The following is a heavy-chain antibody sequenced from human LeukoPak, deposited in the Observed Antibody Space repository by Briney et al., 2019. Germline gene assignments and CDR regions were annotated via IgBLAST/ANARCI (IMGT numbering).Heavy chain of an antibody. CDR1: GFTFSSYS. J-gene: IGHJ4*02. Sequence: GGSLRLSCAASGFTFSSYSMNWVRQAPGKGLEWVSSISSSSSYIYYADSVKGRFTISRDNAKNSLYLQMNSLRAEDTALYYCARLRHGAYYFDYWGQGTLVTVSS. D-gene: IGHD3-16*01. CDR2: ISSSSSYI. CDR3: ARLRHGAYYFDY. V-gene: IGHV3-21*04.